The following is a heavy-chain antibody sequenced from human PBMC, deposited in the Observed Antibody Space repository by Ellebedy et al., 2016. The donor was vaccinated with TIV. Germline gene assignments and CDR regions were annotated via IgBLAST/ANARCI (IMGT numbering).Heavy chain of an antibody. J-gene: IGHJ4*02. CDR3: ARDVTGVRGFGY. V-gene: IGHV3-23*01. CDR2: ISGSGGST. D-gene: IGHD3-10*01. CDR1: GFTFLDYA. Sequence: GESLKISCAASGFTFLDYAMTWVRQAPGKGLEWVSRISGSGGSTYYADSVKGRFTISRDNSKDTLYLQMNSLRADDTAVYYCARDVTGVRGFGYWGQGTLVTVSS.